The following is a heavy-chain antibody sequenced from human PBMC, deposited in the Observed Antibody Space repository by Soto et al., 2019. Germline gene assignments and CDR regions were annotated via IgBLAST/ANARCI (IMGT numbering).Heavy chain of an antibody. CDR3: AKALRQFGELGSLFHYGMDV. V-gene: IGHV3-30*18. D-gene: IGHD3-10*01. J-gene: IGHJ6*02. Sequence: PGGSLRLSCAASGFTFSSYGMYWVRQAPGKGLEWVAVISYDGSNKYYADSVKGRITISRDNSKNTLYLQMNSLRGEDTAMYYCAKALRQFGELGSLFHYGMDVWGQGTTVTVSS. CDR1: GFTFSSYG. CDR2: ISYDGSNK.